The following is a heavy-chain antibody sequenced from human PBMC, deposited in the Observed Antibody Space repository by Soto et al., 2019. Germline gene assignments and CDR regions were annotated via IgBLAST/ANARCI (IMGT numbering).Heavy chain of an antibody. CDR3: AKDKDWSGVYGMDV. J-gene: IGHJ6*02. Sequence: LRXSCASSGCTVIGYAMSWVRQAPGKGLEWVTAINGGSTTYYADSVKGRFTISRDNSKNTLYLQMNSLRAEDTAVYYCAKDKDWSGVYGMDVWGQGTLVTVSS. D-gene: IGHD3-3*01. V-gene: IGHV3-23*01. CDR2: INGGSTT. CDR1: GCTVIGYA.